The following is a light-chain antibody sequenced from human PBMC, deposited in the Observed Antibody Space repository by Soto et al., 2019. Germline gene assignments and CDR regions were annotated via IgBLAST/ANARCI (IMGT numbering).Light chain of an antibody. Sequence: QSVLTQPPSVSAAPGQKVTISCSGSSSNIGNNYVSWYQQLPGTAPKLLIYYNNKRPSGIPDRFSGSKSGTSGTLDITGLQTGDEADYYCATWDGSLPAEVFGGGTKLTVL. CDR3: ATWDGSLPAEV. J-gene: IGLJ2*01. V-gene: IGLV1-51*01. CDR2: YNN. CDR1: SSNIGNNY.